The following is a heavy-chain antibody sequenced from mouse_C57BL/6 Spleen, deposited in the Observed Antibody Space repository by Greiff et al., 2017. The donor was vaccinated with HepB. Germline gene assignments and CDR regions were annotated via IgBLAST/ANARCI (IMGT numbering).Heavy chain of an antibody. CDR2: ISDGGSYT. V-gene: IGHV5-4*01. J-gene: IGHJ2*01. Sequence: EVKLMESGGGLVKPGGSLKLSCAASGFTFSSYAMSWVRQTPEKRLEWVATISDGGSYTYYPDNVKGRFTISRDNAKNNLYLQMSHLKSEDTAMYYCAREGYEGYFDYWGQGTTLTVSS. D-gene: IGHD2-2*01. CDR3: AREGYEGYFDY. CDR1: GFTFSSYA.